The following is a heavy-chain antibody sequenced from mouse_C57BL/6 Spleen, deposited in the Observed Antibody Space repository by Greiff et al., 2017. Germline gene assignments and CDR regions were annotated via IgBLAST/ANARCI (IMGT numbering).Heavy chain of an antibody. CDR1: GYAFSSYW. D-gene: IGHD1-1*01. V-gene: IGHV1-80*01. Sequence: QVQLQQSGAELVKPGASVKISCKASGYAFSSYWMNWVKQRPGKGLEWIGQIYPGDGDTNYNGKFKGKATLTADKSSSTAYMQLSSLTSEDSAVYCCARWDYYGSSYGGYFDVWGTGTTVTVSS. CDR2: IYPGDGDT. CDR3: ARWDYYGSSYGGYFDV. J-gene: IGHJ1*03.